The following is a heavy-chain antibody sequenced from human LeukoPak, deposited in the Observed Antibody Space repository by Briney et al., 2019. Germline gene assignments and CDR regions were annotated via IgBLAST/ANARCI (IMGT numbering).Heavy chain of an antibody. Sequence: GGSLRLSCAASGFTFSSYAMSWVRQAPGKGLEWVSGINWNGGSTGYADSVKGRFTISRDNAKNSLYLQMNSLRAEDTALYYCARNPPLTMVRGVNLNDAFDIWGQGTMVTVSS. J-gene: IGHJ3*02. V-gene: IGHV3-20*04. D-gene: IGHD3-10*01. CDR3: ARNPPLTMVRGVNLNDAFDI. CDR1: GFTFSSYA. CDR2: INWNGGST.